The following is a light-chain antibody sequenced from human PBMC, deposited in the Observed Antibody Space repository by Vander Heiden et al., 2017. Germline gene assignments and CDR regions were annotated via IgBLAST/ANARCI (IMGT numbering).Light chain of an antibody. Sequence: QSVLSQPPPASGTPGPRVSISCSGSTSNIGSNSVSWYQQLPGTAPKLLIYRNSQRPSGVPDRLSGSRSGTSASLAIGGLQSEDEADYYCATWDDSLNGPVFGGGTKVTVL. CDR1: TSNIGSNS. V-gene: IGLV1-44*01. J-gene: IGLJ3*02. CDR3: ATWDDSLNGPV. CDR2: RNS.